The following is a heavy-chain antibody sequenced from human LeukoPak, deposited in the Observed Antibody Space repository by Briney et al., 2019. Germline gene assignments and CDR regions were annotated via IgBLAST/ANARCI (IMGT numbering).Heavy chain of an antibody. Sequence: PGGSLRLSCAASGFTFSSYWMHWVRQAPGKGLEWVSGISWNSGSIGYADSVKGRFTISRDNAKNSLYLQMNSLRAEDTALYYCAKVDPTYYYDSSGYSPSDGAFDIWGQGTMVTVSS. CDR2: ISWNSGSI. D-gene: IGHD3-22*01. CDR3: AKVDPTYYYDSSGYSPSDGAFDI. V-gene: IGHV3-9*01. J-gene: IGHJ3*02. CDR1: GFTFSSYW.